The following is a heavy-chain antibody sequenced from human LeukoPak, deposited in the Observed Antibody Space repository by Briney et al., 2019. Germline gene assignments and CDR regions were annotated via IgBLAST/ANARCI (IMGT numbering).Heavy chain of an antibody. CDR1: GFTFSDYW. Sequence: PGGSLRLSCTASGFTFSDYWMHWVRQAPGRELVWVSRTNTDGSSTTYADSVKGRFTISRDNAKNTVYLEMNSLRAEDTAVYYCARGMTYYYGSGKFDYWGQGSLVTVSS. CDR2: TNTDGSST. CDR3: ARGMTYYYGSGKFDY. J-gene: IGHJ4*02. V-gene: IGHV3-74*01. D-gene: IGHD3-10*01.